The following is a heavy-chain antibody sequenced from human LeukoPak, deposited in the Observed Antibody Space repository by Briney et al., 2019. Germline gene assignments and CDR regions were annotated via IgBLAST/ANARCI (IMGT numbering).Heavy chain of an antibody. Sequence: ASVKVSCKASGYTFTGYYMHWVRQAPGQGLEWMGRINPNSGGTNYAQKFQGRVTMTRDTSISTAYMELSRLRSDDTAAYYCARDLEIAAAGLSSDYWGQGTLVTVSS. CDR2: INPNSGGT. V-gene: IGHV1-2*06. J-gene: IGHJ4*02. CDR1: GYTFTGYY. D-gene: IGHD6-13*01. CDR3: ARDLEIAAAGLSSDY.